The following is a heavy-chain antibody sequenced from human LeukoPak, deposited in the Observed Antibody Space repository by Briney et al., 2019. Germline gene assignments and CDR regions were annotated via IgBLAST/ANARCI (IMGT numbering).Heavy chain of an antibody. CDR2: IKQDESEK. Sequence: GGSLRLSCAASGFTFSSYWMSWVRQAPGKGLEWVANIKQDESEKYYVDSVKGRFTISRDNAKKSLYLQLNSLRDEDTAVYYCARVVTGIDWFDSWGQGTLVTVSA. CDR3: ARVVTGIDWFDS. CDR1: GFTFSSYW. D-gene: IGHD1-26*01. J-gene: IGHJ5*01. V-gene: IGHV3-7*02.